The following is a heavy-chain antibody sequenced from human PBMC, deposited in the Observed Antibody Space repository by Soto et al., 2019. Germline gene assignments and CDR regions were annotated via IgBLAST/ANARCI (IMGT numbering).Heavy chain of an antibody. Sequence: QLQLVESGGGVVQPGTSLRLSCAASGFRFKSFVMHWVRQAPGKGLEWVAFTSYDGSNKDYGDSVKGRFTVSRDNSQNTLLLQMDFLRPEDTALYYCARWGKTGGCALWGQGTLVSVSS. J-gene: IGHJ4*02. CDR3: ARWGKTGGCAL. V-gene: IGHV3-30*19. CDR2: TSYDGSNK. D-gene: IGHD3-16*01. CDR1: GFRFKSFV.